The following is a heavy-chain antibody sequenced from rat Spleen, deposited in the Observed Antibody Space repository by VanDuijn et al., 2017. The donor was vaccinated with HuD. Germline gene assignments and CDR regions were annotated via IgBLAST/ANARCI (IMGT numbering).Heavy chain of an antibody. V-gene: IGHV5-29*01. D-gene: IGHD3-4*01. J-gene: IGHJ2*01. CDR1: GFTFSDYY. CDR2: FSYDGSTT. Sequence: EVHLVESGGGLVQPGSPLKLSCAASGFTFSDYYMAWVRQAPTKGLEWVATFSYDGSTTYYRDSVKGRFTISRDNAKSTLYLQMNSLRSEDTATYYCTRVANPYYFDYWGQGVMVTVSS. CDR3: TRVANPYYFDY.